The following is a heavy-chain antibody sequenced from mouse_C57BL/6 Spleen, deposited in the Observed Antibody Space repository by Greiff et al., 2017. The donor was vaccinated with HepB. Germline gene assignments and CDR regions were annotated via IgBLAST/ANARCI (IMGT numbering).Heavy chain of an antibody. CDR3: ASPYYYGSSYYAMDY. Sequence: QVQLQQPGAELVKPGASVKLSCKASGYTFTSYWMHWVKQRPGQGLEWIGMIHPNSGSTNYNEKFKSKATLTVDKSSSTAYMQLSSLTSEDSAVYYGASPYYYGSSYYAMDYWGQGTSVTVSS. CDR2: IHPNSGST. J-gene: IGHJ4*01. CDR1: GYTFTSYW. V-gene: IGHV1-64*01. D-gene: IGHD1-1*01.